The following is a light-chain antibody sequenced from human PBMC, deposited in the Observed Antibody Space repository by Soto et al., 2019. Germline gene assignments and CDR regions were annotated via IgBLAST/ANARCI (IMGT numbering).Light chain of an antibody. V-gene: IGLV1-40*01. Sequence: QSLLTQPPSVSGAPGQRVTISCTGSSSNIGAGYDVHWYQQLPGTAPKLLIYGNSNRPSGVPDRFSGSKSGTSASLAITGLQAEDEADYYCQSYDSSLSGTVVFGGGTKVTV. CDR3: QSYDSSLSGTVV. CDR2: GNS. CDR1: SSNIGAGYD. J-gene: IGLJ2*01.